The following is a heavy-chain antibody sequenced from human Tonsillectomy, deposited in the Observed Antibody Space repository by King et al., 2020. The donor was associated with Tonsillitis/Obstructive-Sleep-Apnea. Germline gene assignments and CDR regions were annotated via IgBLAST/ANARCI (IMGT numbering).Heavy chain of an antibody. CDR3: ARAGGGGDFYYHYMDV. D-gene: IGHD3-16*01. J-gene: IGHJ6*03. V-gene: IGHV3-21*01. CDR1: GFSFSIYS. Sequence: VQLVESGGGLVKPGGSLRLSCAASGFSFSIYSMNWVLQAPGKGLEWVASISSGSRHIYDADSVKGRLTISRDNAKKSLYLQMNSLRVDDTAVYYCARAGGGGDFYYHYMDVWGKGTTVTVSS. CDR2: ISSGSRHI.